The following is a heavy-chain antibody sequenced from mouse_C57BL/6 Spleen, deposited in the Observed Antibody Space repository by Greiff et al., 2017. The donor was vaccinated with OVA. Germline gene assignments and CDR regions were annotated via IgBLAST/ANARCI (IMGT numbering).Heavy chain of an antibody. CDR3: ARWGSTAHAMDY. Sequence: QVQLQQPGAELVKPGASVKMSCKASGYTFTSYWITWVKQRPGQGLEWIGDIYPGSGSTNYNEKFKGKATLTVDTSSSTAYMQLSSLTSEDSAVYYCARWGSTAHAMDYWGQGTSVTVSS. CDR2: IYPGSGST. V-gene: IGHV1-55*01. J-gene: IGHJ4*01. D-gene: IGHD3-2*01. CDR1: GYTFTSYW.